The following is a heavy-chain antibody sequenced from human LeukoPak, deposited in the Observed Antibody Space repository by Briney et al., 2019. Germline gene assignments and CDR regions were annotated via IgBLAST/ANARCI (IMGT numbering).Heavy chain of an antibody. CDR1: GYTFTDYY. CDR2: INPNSGGT. Sequence: GASVKVSCKASGYTFTDYYMHWVRQAPGQGPEWMGWINPNSGGTNYAQKFQGRVTMTRDTSISTAYMELSRLRSDDTAVYYCARALGVVGATHYWGQGTLVTVSS. CDR3: ARALGVVGATHY. D-gene: IGHD1-26*01. V-gene: IGHV1-2*02. J-gene: IGHJ4*02.